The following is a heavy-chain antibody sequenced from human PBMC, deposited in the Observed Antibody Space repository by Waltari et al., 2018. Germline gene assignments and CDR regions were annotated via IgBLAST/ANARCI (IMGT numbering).Heavy chain of an antibody. Sequence: QVQVQQWGAGLVKPSETLSLTCAVYGGSFSGYYWSCLRQPPGKSLEWIGEIDHSVVTKYNPALTRRATISVDTARNQLSLKLTSVTAADTSIYYCALSRYGLASPKFDPWGQGTLVTVSS. D-gene: IGHD4-17*01. CDR3: ALSRYGLASPKFDP. V-gene: IGHV4-34*02. CDR2: IDHSVVT. J-gene: IGHJ5*02. CDR1: GGSFSGYY.